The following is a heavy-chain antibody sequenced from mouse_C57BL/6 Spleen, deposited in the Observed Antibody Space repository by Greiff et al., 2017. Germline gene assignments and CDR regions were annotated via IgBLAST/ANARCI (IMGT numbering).Heavy chain of an antibody. D-gene: IGHD1-1*01. Sequence: QVQLQQPGAELVKPGASVKMSCKASGYTFTSYWITWVKQRPGQGLEWIGDIYPGSGSTNYNEKFKSKATLTVDTSSSTAYMQLSSLASEDSAVYYGARKGVCSSSPYFDYWGQGTTLTVSS. J-gene: IGHJ2*01. CDR3: ARKGVCSSSPYFDY. V-gene: IGHV1-55*01. CDR2: IYPGSGST. CDR1: GYTFTSYW.